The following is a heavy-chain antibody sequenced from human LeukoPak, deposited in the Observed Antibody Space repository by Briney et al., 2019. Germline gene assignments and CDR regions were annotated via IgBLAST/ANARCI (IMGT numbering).Heavy chain of an antibody. CDR1: GFTFSSYS. D-gene: IGHD4-23*01. Sequence: GGSLRLSCAASGFTFSSYSMNWVRQAPGKGLEWVSYISSSSSTIYYADSVKGRFTISRDNAKNSLYLQMNSLRAEDMALYYCAKDIAPDGNLNYYMDVWGKGTTVTVSS. CDR2: ISSSSSTI. V-gene: IGHV3-48*04. J-gene: IGHJ6*03. CDR3: AKDIAPDGNLNYYMDV.